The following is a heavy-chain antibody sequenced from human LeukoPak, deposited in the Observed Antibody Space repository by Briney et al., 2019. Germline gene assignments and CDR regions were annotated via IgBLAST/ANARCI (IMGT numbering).Heavy chain of an antibody. CDR3: ARGGGHTDY. V-gene: IGHV4-59*01. Sequence: SGTLSLTCTVSGGSISSYYWSWIRQPPGKGLEWIGYIYYSGSTNYNLSLKSRVTISVDTSKNQFSLKLSSVTAADTAVYYCARGGGHTDYWGQGTLVTVSS. CDR2: IYYSGST. D-gene: IGHD3-16*01. CDR1: GGSISSYY. J-gene: IGHJ4*02.